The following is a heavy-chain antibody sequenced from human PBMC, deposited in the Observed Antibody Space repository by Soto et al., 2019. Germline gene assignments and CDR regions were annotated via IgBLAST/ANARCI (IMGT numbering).Heavy chain of an antibody. CDR3: AHRRSGDVMT. Sequence: QITLQESGPTLVKPTQNLTLTCTFSGFSLTTTGMRVGWIRQPPGKAPELLALIYWDDDKRYAPSMKSRLTITKDTSRNQVVLTMINMDPVDTATYYCAHRRSGDVMTWGQGTLVTVSS. CDR1: GFSLTTTGMR. D-gene: IGHD3-10*01. V-gene: IGHV2-5*05. J-gene: IGHJ5*02. CDR2: IYWDDDK.